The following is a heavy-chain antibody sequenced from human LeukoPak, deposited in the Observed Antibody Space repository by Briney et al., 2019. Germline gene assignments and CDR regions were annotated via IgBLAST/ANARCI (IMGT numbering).Heavy chain of an antibody. CDR3: GRDWKLDF. CDR1: GFTFSTYG. J-gene: IGHJ4*02. Sequence: GGSLRLSCAASGFTFSTYGMHWVRQAPGKGLEWVSAIGDAGDTKYADSVKGRFTIFRDTSRNTLYLQMNSLRVEDTAIYYCGRDWKLDFWGQGALVTVSS. CDR2: IGDAGDT. D-gene: IGHD1-1*01. V-gene: IGHV3-23*01.